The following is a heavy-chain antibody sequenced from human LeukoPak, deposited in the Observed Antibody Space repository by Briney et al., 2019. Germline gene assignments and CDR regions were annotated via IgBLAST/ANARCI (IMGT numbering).Heavy chain of an antibody. Sequence: ASVKVSCKASGYTFTGYYMHWVRQAPGQGLEWMGWINPNSGGTNYAQKFQGRVTMTRDTSISTAYMELSRLRSEDTAVYYCARGGEYYDILTGYYSPFWFDPWGQGTLVTVSS. V-gene: IGHV1-2*02. CDR2: INPNSGGT. CDR1: GYTFTGYY. CDR3: ARGGEYYDILTGYYSPFWFDP. D-gene: IGHD3-9*01. J-gene: IGHJ5*02.